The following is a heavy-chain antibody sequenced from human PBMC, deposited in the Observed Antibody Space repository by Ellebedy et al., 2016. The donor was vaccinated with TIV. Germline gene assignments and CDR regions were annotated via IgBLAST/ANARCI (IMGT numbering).Heavy chain of an antibody. CDR3: AKDNPYYYDSSGYYYYPARPYAFDI. CDR2: IKRDGSEK. D-gene: IGHD3-22*01. V-gene: IGHV3-7*03. CDR1: GFTFSGYW. J-gene: IGHJ3*02. Sequence: GGSLRLSCAASGFTFSGYWMSWVRQAPGKGLEWVANIKRDGSEKYYVDSVKGRFTISRDNSKNTLYLQMNSLRAEDTAVYYCAKDNPYYYDSSGYYYYPARPYAFDIWGQGTMVTVSS.